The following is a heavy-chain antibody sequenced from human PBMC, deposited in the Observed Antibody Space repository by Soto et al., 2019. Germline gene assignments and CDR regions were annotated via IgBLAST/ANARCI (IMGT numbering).Heavy chain of an antibody. Sequence: QVQLVQSGAEVRKPGASVKVSCKASGYTFSDYYIHWVRQAPGQGLEWMGWINPNSGGTKYAPKFQGGVTMTRDTAITTSYMDLSRLRSGDTAVYYCAGEPATAKPEGVDFWGQGTLVTVSS. J-gene: IGHJ4*02. CDR1: GYTFSDYY. CDR3: AGEPATAKPEGVDF. CDR2: INPNSGGT. V-gene: IGHV1-2*02. D-gene: IGHD1-1*01.